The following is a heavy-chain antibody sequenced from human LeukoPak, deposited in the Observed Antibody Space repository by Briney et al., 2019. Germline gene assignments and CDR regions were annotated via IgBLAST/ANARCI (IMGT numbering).Heavy chain of an antibody. CDR2: INPNSGGT. V-gene: IGHV1-2*02. CDR3: ARVGGNYYYGSGSYWY. D-gene: IGHD3-10*01. CDR1: GYTFTGYY. J-gene: IGHJ4*02. Sequence: ASVKVSCKASGYTFTGYYMHWVRQAPGQGLEWMGWINPNSGGTNYAQKFQGRVTMTRDTSISTAYMELSRLRSDDTAVYYCARVGGNYYYGSGSYWYWGQGTLVTVSS.